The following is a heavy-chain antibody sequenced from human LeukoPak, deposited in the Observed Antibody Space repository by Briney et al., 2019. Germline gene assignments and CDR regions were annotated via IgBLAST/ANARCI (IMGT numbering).Heavy chain of an antibody. CDR2: INHSGST. D-gene: IGHD6-19*01. V-gene: IGHV4-34*01. CDR1: GGSFSGYY. Sequence: SETLSLTCAVYGGSFSGYYWNWIRQPPGKGLEWIVEINHSGSTKYNPSLKSRVTISGDPSKNQFSLKLSSVTAADTAVYYCARGAVAGQGGGYFNYWGQGNLVSVSS. CDR3: ARGAVAGQGGGYFNY. J-gene: IGHJ4*02.